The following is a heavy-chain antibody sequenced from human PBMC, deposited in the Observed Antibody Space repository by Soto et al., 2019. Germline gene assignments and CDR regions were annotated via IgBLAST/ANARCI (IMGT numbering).Heavy chain of an antibody. V-gene: IGHV1-18*01. Sequence: QVHLVQSGAEVKKPGASVKVSCKGSGYGFTTYGITWVRQAPGQGLEWMAWISDHNGNTNYAQKLQGRVTVTRDTSTSTADMELRSLRSDDTAVYYCARGRYGDYWGQGALVTVSS. CDR1: GYGFTTYG. CDR2: ISDHNGNT. D-gene: IGHD1-1*01. J-gene: IGHJ4*02. CDR3: ARGRYGDY.